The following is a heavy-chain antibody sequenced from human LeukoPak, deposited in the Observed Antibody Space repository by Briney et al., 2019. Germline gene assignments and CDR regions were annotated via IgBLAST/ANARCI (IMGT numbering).Heavy chain of an antibody. Sequence: GGSLRLSCAASKFAFSSYAMSWVRQAPGKGLEWVSAISGGGGNTYYADSVKGRFTISRDNSKNTLYLQMNSLRAEDTAVYYCGKNRYSGSLSPFDIWGQGTMVTVSS. CDR1: KFAFSSYA. CDR3: GKNRYSGSLSPFDI. V-gene: IGHV3-23*01. CDR2: ISGGGGNT. D-gene: IGHD1-26*01. J-gene: IGHJ3*02.